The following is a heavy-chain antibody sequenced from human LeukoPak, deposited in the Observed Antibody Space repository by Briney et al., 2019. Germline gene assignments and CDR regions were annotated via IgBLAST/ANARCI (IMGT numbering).Heavy chain of an antibody. D-gene: IGHD1-14*01. J-gene: IGHJ4*02. Sequence: KPGGSLRLSCTASGLTFSTSGFNWVRQAPGKGLEWVASIGPTGSDRYHADSIKGRFTISRDNANNFLYLQMNSLRAEDTAVYYCATETNGRHYDYWGRGTLLTVSS. CDR2: IGPTGSDR. V-gene: IGHV3-21*06. CDR3: ATETNGRHYDY. CDR1: GLTFSTSG.